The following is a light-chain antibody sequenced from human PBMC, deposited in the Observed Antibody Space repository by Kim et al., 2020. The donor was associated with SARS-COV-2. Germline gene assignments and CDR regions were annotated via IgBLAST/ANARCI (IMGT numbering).Light chain of an antibody. V-gene: IGKV3-11*01. CDR2: DAS. CDR3: QQRSNWIT. J-gene: IGKJ5*01. CDR1: ESVSDY. Sequence: SLSPGERSTLSCRSSESVSDYLAWYQHKSGQAPRLLIYDASTRATGVPARFSGSGSGTEFSLTISSLEVEDFATYYCQQRSNWITFGQGTRLEIK.